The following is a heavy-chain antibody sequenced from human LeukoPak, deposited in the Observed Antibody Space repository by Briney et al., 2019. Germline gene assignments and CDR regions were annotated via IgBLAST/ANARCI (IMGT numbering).Heavy chain of an antibody. Sequence: ASVKVSCKASGYTFTTYYIHWVRQAPGQGLEWMGWINPNSGGTNYAQKFQGRVTMTRDTSSSTAYMELSRLRSDDTAVYYCARDHSYYDSGSYSNVDYWGQGTLVTVSS. CDR1: GYTFTTYY. J-gene: IGHJ4*02. V-gene: IGHV1-2*02. CDR3: ARDHSYYDSGSYSNVDY. D-gene: IGHD3-10*01. CDR2: INPNSGGT.